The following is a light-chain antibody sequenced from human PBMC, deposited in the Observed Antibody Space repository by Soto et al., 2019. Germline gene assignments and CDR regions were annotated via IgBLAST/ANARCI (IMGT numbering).Light chain of an antibody. CDR1: QSLLRSSNNKNY. V-gene: IGKV4-1*01. J-gene: IGKJ2*03. CDR2: LAS. Sequence: DIVMTQSPDSLAVSLGERVTINCKSSQSLLRSSNNKNYLAWYQQRPGQPPRLLIYLASARESGVPDRFSGGGSETDFTLTIDGLQAEDVAVYYCQHYYTTLYSFGPGTKLEIK. CDR3: QHYYTTLYS.